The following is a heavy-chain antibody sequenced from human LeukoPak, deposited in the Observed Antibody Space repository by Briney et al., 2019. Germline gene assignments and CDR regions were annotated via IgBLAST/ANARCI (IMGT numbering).Heavy chain of an antibody. CDR2: ISSSGSTI. CDR3: ARETIAVADPGCFGY. Sequence: GGSLRLSCAASGFTFSSYEMNWVRQAPGKGLEWVSYISSSGSTIYYADSVKGRFTISGDNAKNSLYLQMNSLRAEDTAVYYCARETIAVADPGCFGYWGQGTLVTVSS. V-gene: IGHV3-48*03. J-gene: IGHJ4*02. D-gene: IGHD6-19*01. CDR1: GFTFSSYE.